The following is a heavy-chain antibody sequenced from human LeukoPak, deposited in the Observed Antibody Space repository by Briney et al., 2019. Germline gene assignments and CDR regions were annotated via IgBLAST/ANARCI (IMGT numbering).Heavy chain of an antibody. CDR3: AKDADISVELVVITSFDS. V-gene: IGHV3-23*01. J-gene: IGHJ4*02. Sequence: GGSLRLSCAASGFTFSSHGMSWVRQAPGKGLEWVSTISGSGDNTYYADSVKGRFTISRDNSKNMLHLQMNSLRAEDTALYYCAKDADISVELVVITSFDSWGQGTLVTVSS. CDR1: GFTFSSHG. CDR2: ISGSGDNT. D-gene: IGHD3-22*01.